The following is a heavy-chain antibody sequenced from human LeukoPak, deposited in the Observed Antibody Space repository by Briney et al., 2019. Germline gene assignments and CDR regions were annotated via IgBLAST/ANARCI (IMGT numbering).Heavy chain of an antibody. CDR2: INHSGST. J-gene: IGHJ4*02. V-gene: IGHV4-34*01. Sequence: PSEALSLTCTVSGGSFSGYYWSWIRQPPGKGLEWIGEINHSGSTNYNPSLKSRVTISVDTSKNQFSLKLSSVTAADTAVYYCARGLGSWFDYWGQGTLVTVSS. D-gene: IGHD6-13*01. CDR1: GGSFSGYY. CDR3: ARGLGSWFDY.